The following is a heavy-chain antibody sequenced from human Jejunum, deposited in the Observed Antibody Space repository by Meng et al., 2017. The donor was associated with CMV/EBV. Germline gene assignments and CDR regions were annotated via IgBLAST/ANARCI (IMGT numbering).Heavy chain of an antibody. CDR3: VRDGHHWNFDY. Sequence: AASGFTFSAYWKHWVRQGPGKGLVWVSRLNGDGDYANYADSVQGRFTFYRDNARNTVFLQMDSLRGEDTGIYYCVRDGHHWNFDYWGQGTPVTVSS. D-gene: IGHD1-1*01. CDR2: LNGDGDYA. J-gene: IGHJ4*02. V-gene: IGHV3-74*01. CDR1: GFTFSAYW.